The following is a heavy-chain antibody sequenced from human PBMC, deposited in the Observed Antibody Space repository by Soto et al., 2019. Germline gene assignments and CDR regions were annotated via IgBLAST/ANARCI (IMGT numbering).Heavy chain of an antibody. J-gene: IGHJ6*02. CDR3: ARYNRATIFGLSKYYYYGMDV. CDR2: INHSGST. Sequence: SETLSLTCAVYGGSFSGYYWCWIRQPPGKRLEWIGEINHSGSTNYNPSLKSRVTISVDTSKNPFYLKLSSVTAADTAVYSCARYNRATIFGLSKYYYYGMDVWGQGTTVTVPS. V-gene: IGHV4-34*10. D-gene: IGHD3-3*01. CDR1: GGSFSGYY.